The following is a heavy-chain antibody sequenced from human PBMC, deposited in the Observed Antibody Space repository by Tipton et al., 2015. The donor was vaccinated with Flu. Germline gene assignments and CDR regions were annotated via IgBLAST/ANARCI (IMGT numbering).Heavy chain of an antibody. Sequence: TLSLTCTVSGGSISSRSYYWGWIRQPPGKGLEWIGNIYNSGSTYYNPSLKSRVTISVDMSKNQFSLKLSSVTAADTAVYYCATEYRGGGNRYYFDYWGQGTLVTVSS. V-gene: IGHV4-39*07. J-gene: IGHJ4*02. D-gene: IGHD4-23*01. CDR3: ATEYRGGGNRYYFDY. CDR1: GGSISSRSYY. CDR2: IYNSGST.